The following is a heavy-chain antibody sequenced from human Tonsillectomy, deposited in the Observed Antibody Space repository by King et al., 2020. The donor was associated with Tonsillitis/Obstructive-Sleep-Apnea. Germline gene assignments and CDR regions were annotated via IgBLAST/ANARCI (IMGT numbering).Heavy chain of an antibody. V-gene: IGHV3-13*04. CDR3: ARGYYSGYVNYYYYMDV. CDR2: IGTAGDT. D-gene: IGHD5-12*01. J-gene: IGHJ6*03. CDR1: GFTFSSYD. Sequence: VQPVESGGGLVQPGGSLRLSCAASGFTFSSYDMHWVRQATGKGLEWVSAIGTAGDTYYPGSVKGRFTISRENAKNSLYLQMNSLRAGDTAVYYCARGYYSGYVNYYYYMDVWGKGTTVTVSS.